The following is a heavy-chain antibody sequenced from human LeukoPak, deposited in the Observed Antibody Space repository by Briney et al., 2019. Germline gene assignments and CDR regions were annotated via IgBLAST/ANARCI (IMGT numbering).Heavy chain of an antibody. CDR1: GGSISSYY. D-gene: IGHD4-11*01. Sequence: PSETLSRNCTGSGGSISSYYWSWIRQPPGKGLEWIGYIYYSGSTNYNPSLKSRVTISVDTSKNQFSLKLSSVTAADTAVYYCARENPYSALGAFDIWGQGTMVTVSS. CDR2: IYYSGST. J-gene: IGHJ3*02. CDR3: ARENPYSALGAFDI. V-gene: IGHV4-59*01.